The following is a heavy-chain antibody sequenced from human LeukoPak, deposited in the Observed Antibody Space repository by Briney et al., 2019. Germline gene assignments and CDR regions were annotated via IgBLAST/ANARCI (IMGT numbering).Heavy chain of an antibody. V-gene: IGHV3-53*01. Sequence: PGGSLGLSCAASGFTVITNYMTGGRQPPGKGLEWVSVIYSGGTTYYADSVKGRFTISRDNSKSTVYLQMNSLRADDTAVYYCVRGYSSGWYSNHWGQGTLVTVSS. CDR3: VRGYSSGWYSNH. CDR2: IYSGGTT. J-gene: IGHJ5*02. D-gene: IGHD6-19*01. CDR1: GFTVITNY.